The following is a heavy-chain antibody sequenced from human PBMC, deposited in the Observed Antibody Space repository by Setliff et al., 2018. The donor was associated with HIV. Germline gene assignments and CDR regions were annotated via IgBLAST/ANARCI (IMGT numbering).Heavy chain of an antibody. CDR1: GYSVSSGYY. J-gene: IGHJ3*02. Sequence: PSETLSLTCAVSGYSVSSGYYWGWIRQPPGKGLEWIASIYYSGSTYYAPSLKSRVTISVDKSKNQLSLKLTSVTAADTAVYFWAGVVPREVAPGGFDIWGQGTMVTVSS. CDR2: IYYSGST. V-gene: IGHV4-38-2*01. D-gene: IGHD5-12*01. CDR3: AGVVPREVAPGGFDI.